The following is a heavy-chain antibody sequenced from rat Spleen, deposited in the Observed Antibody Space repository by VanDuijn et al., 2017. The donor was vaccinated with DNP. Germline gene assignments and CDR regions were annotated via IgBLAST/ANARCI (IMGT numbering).Heavy chain of an antibody. CDR2: ISYNGGTP. D-gene: IGHD1-12*01. J-gene: IGHJ4*01. Sequence: EVQLVESGGGLVQPGRSLKVSCVASGFTFSKNAMAWVRQAPAKGLEWVATISYNGGTPYYRDSVKGRFTISRDNAQSTLYLQMDSLRSEDTATYYCTRHRTIMPYYYAMDAWGQGASVTVSS. CDR1: GFTFSKNA. CDR3: TRHRTIMPYYYAMDA. V-gene: IGHV5-29*01.